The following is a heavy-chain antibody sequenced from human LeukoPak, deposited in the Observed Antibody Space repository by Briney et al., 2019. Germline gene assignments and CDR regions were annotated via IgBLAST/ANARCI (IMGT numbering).Heavy chain of an antibody. Sequence: PGGSLRLSCAASGFTFSDYWMSWVRQAPGKGLEWVANIKQDGSEKYYVDSVKGRFTISRDNAKNSLYLQMNSLRAEDTAVYYCARESGSYRIDYWGQGTLVTVSS. CDR3: ARESGSYRIDY. CDR1: GFTFSDYW. D-gene: IGHD1-26*01. CDR2: IKQDGSEK. J-gene: IGHJ4*02. V-gene: IGHV3-7*01.